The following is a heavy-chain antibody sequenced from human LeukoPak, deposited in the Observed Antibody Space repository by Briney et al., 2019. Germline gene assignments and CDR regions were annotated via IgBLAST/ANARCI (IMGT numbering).Heavy chain of an antibody. Sequence: LPGGSLRLSCAASGFTFDDYGMSWVRQAQGKGLEWVSAINWNGNSTGYADSVKGRFTISRDNAKNSLYLQMNSLRAEDTALYYCARSLGRRRIAAAGMDYFDYWGQGTLVTVSS. D-gene: IGHD6-13*01. CDR1: GFTFDDYG. V-gene: IGHV3-20*04. CDR3: ARSLGRRRIAAAGMDYFDY. CDR2: INWNGNST. J-gene: IGHJ4*02.